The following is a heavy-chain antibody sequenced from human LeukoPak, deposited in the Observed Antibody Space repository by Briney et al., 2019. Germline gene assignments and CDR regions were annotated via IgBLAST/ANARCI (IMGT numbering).Heavy chain of an antibody. D-gene: IGHD2/OR15-2a*01. CDR2: INHSGST. CDR1: GGSFSGYY. Sequence: PSETLSLTCAVYGGSFSGYYWSWIRQPPGKGLEWIGEINHSGSTNYNPSLKSRVTISVDTSKNQFSLKLSSVTAVDTAVYYCARAFLRRFDYWGQGTLVTVSS. J-gene: IGHJ4*02. V-gene: IGHV4-34*01. CDR3: ARAFLRRFDY.